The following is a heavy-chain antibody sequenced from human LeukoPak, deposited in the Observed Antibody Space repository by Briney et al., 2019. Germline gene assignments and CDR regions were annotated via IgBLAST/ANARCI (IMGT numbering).Heavy chain of an antibody. V-gene: IGHV3-7*01. CDR3: ARLLVYGGGGEAFDY. CDR1: GFTFSRYW. J-gene: IGHJ4*02. Sequence: GGSLRLSCAASGFTFSRYWMSWVRQAPGKGLEWVVNIKQDGSEKYYVDSVNGRFTISRDNAKNSLYLQMNSLRAEDTAVYYCARLLVYGGGGEAFDYWGQGILVTVSS. CDR2: IKQDGSEK. D-gene: IGHD1-26*01.